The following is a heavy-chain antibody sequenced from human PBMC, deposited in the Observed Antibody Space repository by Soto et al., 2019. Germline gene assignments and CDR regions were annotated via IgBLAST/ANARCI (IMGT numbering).Heavy chain of an antibody. J-gene: IGHJ5*02. V-gene: IGHV4-4*07. Sequence: SETLSLTCTVSGACIGGFYWSWIGKSAGKGLEWIGRIYATGTTDYNPSLKSRVMMSVDTSKKQFSVKLRSVTAADTAVYYCVRDGTTPLREWFDPSCQGILVTVFS. CDR2: IYATGTT. D-gene: IGHD1-1*01. CDR1: GACIGGFY. CDR3: VRDGTTPLREWFDP.